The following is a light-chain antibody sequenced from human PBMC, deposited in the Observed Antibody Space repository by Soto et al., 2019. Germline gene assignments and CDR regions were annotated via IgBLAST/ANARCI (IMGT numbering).Light chain of an antibody. CDR3: QQYYNTPT. CDR1: QSVLYTSNNKNY. Sequence: DIVMTQSPDSLAVSLGERATINCKSSQSVLYTSNNKNYLAWYQQKPGQPPKLLIYWASTRESGVPDRFSGSGSGTDFTLTISSLQAEDVAVYYCQQYYNTPTFGPGTKVDFK. J-gene: IGKJ3*01. V-gene: IGKV4-1*01. CDR2: WAS.